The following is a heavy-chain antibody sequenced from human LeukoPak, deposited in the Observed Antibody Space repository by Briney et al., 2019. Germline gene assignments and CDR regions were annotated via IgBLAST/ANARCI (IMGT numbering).Heavy chain of an antibody. D-gene: IGHD5-12*01. J-gene: IGHJ6*02. CDR2: IYSGGST. CDR3: ARSPPPGWLRQRSLDYYYYGMDV. Sequence: PGGSLSLSCAASGFTVSSNYMSWVRQAPGKGLEWVSVIYSGGSTYYADSVKGRFTISRDNSKNTLYLQMNSLRAEDTAVYYCARSPPPGWLRQRSLDYYYYGMDVWGQRTTVTVSS. CDR1: GFTVSSNY. V-gene: IGHV3-53*01.